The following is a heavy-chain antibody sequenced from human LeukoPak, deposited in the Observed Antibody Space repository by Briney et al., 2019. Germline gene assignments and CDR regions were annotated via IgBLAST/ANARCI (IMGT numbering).Heavy chain of an antibody. CDR3: ARDPRITMVRGVTPPGY. V-gene: IGHV3-30-3*01. D-gene: IGHD3-10*01. CDR2: ISYDGSNK. J-gene: IGHJ4*02. Sequence: GGSLRLSCAASGFTFSSYAMHWVRQAPGKGLEWVAVISYDGSNKYYADSVKGRFTISRDNSKNTLYLQMNSLRAEDTAVYYCARDPRITMVRGVTPPGYWGQGTLVTVSS. CDR1: GFTFSSYA.